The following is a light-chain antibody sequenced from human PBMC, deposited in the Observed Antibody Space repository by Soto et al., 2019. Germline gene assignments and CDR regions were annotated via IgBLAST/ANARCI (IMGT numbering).Light chain of an antibody. V-gene: IGLV2-14*03. Sequence: QSALTQPASVSGSPGQSITISCTGTNSDVGAYNYVFWYQQHPGKAPKLMIYDVSNRPSGVSNRFSGSKSGNTASLTISGLQAEDEADYYCTSYTSSDTYVFGTGTKLTVL. CDR2: DVS. J-gene: IGLJ1*01. CDR1: NSDVGAYNY. CDR3: TSYTSSDTYV.